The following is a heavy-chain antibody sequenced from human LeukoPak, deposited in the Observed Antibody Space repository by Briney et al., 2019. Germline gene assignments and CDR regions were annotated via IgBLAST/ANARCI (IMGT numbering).Heavy chain of an antibody. CDR3: ARGVSWVQPAFDY. CDR2: IIPIFGTA. CDR1: GGTFSSYA. D-gene: IGHD5-18*01. V-gene: IGHV1-69*06. J-gene: IGHJ4*02. Sequence: GASVKVSCKASGGTFSSYAISWVRQAPGQGLEWMGGIIPIFGTANYAQKFQGRVTITADKSTSTAYMELSSLRSEDTAVYYCARGVSWVQPAFDYWGQGTLVTVSS.